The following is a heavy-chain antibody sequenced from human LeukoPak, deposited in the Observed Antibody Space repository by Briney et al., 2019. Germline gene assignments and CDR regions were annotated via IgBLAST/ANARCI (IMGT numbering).Heavy chain of an antibody. CDR1: GYTFTANY. D-gene: IGHD6-13*01. CDR3: ARGFGSSGYDY. Sequence: ASVKVSCKTSGYTFTANYIHWVRQAPGQGLEWVGWINSNSGATRYAQKSQGRVTMTRDTSISTAYMDLSRLTPDDTAVYYCARGFGSSGYDYWGQGTLVTVSS. V-gene: IGHV1-2*02. CDR2: INSNSGAT. J-gene: IGHJ4*02.